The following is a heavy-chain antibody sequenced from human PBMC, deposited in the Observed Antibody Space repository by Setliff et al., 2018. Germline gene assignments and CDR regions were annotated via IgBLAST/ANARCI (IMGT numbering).Heavy chain of an antibody. CDR1: GGSISSSSYY. CDR2: IYYSGST. D-gene: IGHD2-2*01. J-gene: IGHJ5*02. CDR3: ARDGPHCVTSSCPGAWFDP. V-gene: IGHV4-39*07. Sequence: SEILSLTCTVSGGSISSSSYYWGWIRQPPGKGLEWIGSIYYSGSTYYNPSLRSRITMSVDTSKNQFYLNLTSTTAADTAAYGCARDGPHCVTSSCPGAWFDPWGQGILVTVSS.